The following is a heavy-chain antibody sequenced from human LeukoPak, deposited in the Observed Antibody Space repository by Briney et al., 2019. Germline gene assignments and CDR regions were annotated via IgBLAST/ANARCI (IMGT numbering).Heavy chain of an antibody. D-gene: IGHD3-3*01. V-gene: IGHV3-7*01. J-gene: IGHJ4*02. CDR3: ARDASAYY. Sequence: PGGSLRLSCVAPGLPLSNYWVSWVRQAPGKGLEWVATIKPDGSEKYYVDSVKGRFTISRDNAKRSLYLQMDSLRAEDTAVYYCARDASAYYWSQGPLVTVP. CDR2: IKPDGSEK. CDR1: GLPLSNYW.